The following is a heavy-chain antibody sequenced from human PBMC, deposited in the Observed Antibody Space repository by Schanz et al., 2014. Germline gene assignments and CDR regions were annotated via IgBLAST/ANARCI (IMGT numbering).Heavy chain of an antibody. CDR3: ARDGEAAAGCDY. J-gene: IGHJ4*02. Sequence: QVQLVQSGVEVKRPGASVRVSCKASGYSFTDYAIHWVRQAPGQGLEWMGRIHTGSGNTKYSQKFEGRVTITRDTSTSTVYMELSSLRSEDTAVYYCARDGEAAAGCDYWGQGTLVTVSS. CDR1: GYSFTDYA. D-gene: IGHD6-13*01. V-gene: IGHV1-18*01. CDR2: IHTGSGNT.